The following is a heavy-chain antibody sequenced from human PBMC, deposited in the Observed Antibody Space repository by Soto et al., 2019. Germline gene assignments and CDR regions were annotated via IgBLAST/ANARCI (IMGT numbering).Heavy chain of an antibody. CDR3: AKVHAGDYVGGFDM. CDR2: SSISVGAR. CDR1: EFTFNNYT. Sequence: PGGSLRLSCAASEFTFNNYTMSWVRQGPGKGLEWVSGSSISVGARYYADSLKGRFTISRDNSKNTLSLLMNSLRDDDRAVDYCAKVHAGDYVGGFDMWGQGTKVTVS. J-gene: IGHJ3*02. D-gene: IGHD4-17*01. V-gene: IGHV3-23*01.